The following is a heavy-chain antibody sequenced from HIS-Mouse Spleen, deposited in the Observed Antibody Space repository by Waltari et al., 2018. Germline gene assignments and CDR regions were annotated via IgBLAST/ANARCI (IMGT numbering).Heavy chain of an antibody. CDR3: ARVYSGYDYWFDP. D-gene: IGHD5-12*01. CDR2: INHSGST. Sequence: QVQLQQWGAGLLKPSETLSLTCAVYGGSFSGYYWSWIRQPPGKGLEWIGEINHSGSTNYNPSLKSRVTISVDTSKNQFALKLSSVTAADTAVYYCARVYSGYDYWFDPWGQGTLVTVSS. J-gene: IGHJ5*02. CDR1: GGSFSGYY. V-gene: IGHV4-34*01.